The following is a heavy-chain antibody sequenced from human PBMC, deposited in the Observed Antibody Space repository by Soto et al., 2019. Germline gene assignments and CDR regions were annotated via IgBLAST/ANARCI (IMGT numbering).Heavy chain of an antibody. D-gene: IGHD3-22*01. Sequence: SETLSLTCAVHGGSFSGFFWSWIRQPPGKGLEWVGEIDHRGTTTYNPSLKSRATISVDTSNNKFSLSLSSVTDADTAVYFCVRNRYSGFYYLDPWGQGTLVTVS. CDR2: IDHRGTT. V-gene: IGHV4-34*01. CDR3: VRNRYSGFYYLDP. J-gene: IGHJ5*02. CDR1: GGSFSGFF.